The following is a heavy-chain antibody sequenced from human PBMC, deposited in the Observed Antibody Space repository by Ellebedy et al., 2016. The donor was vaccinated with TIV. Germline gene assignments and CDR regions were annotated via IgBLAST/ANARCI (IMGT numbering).Heavy chain of an antibody. Sequence: GGSLRLSCAASGFTFSSFAMHWVRQAPGKGLEWLSVISGGGDSTFHADSVKGRFPITRDNSKNTLYLQMDRLRAEDTAVYYCAKGTSSGFNYDRVGSEYWGQGALVTVSS. CDR2: ISGGGDST. CDR1: GFTFSSFA. CDR3: AKGTSSGFNYDRVGSEY. J-gene: IGHJ4*02. D-gene: IGHD3-22*01. V-gene: IGHV3-23*01.